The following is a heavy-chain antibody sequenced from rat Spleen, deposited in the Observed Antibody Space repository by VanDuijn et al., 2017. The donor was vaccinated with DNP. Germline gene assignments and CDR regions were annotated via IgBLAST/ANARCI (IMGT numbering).Heavy chain of an antibody. V-gene: IGHV5S13*01. Sequence: EVQLVESGGGLVQPGRSLKLSCAASGFTFSYYGMAWVRQAPKKGLEWVASISASGGSTSYRDSVKGRFTISRDNAKSILYLQMNSLRSEDMATYYCARWGGDYFDYWGQGVMVTVSS. CDR3: ARWGGDYFDY. J-gene: IGHJ2*01. CDR1: GFTFSYYG. CDR2: ISASGGST.